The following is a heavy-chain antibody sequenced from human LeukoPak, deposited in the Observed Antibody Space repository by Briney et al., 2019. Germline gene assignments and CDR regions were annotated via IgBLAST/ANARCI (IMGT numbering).Heavy chain of an antibody. CDR2: ISAYNGNT. D-gene: IGHD5-24*01. J-gene: IGHJ4*02. CDR1: GYTFTSYG. Sequence: ASVKVSCKASGYTFTSYGISWVRQAPGQGLEWMGWISAYNGNTNYAQKLQGRVTMTTDTSTTTAYMELRSLRSHDTAVYYCARVGVAIIPFPDFDYWGQGTLVTVSS. CDR3: ARVGVAIIPFPDFDY. V-gene: IGHV1-18*01.